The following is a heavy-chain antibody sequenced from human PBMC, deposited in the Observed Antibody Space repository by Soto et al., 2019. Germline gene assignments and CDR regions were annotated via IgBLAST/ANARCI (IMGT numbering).Heavy chain of an antibody. J-gene: IGHJ4*02. D-gene: IGHD2-15*01. CDR3: ARAIRRGRPFDY. CDR2: IYYSGST. Sequence: SETLSLTCTVSGGSISSGGYYWSWIRQHPGKGLEWIGYIYYSGSTYYNPSLMSRVTISVDTSKNQFSLKLSSVTAADTAVYYCARAIRRGRPFDYWGQGTLVTVSS. CDR1: GGSISSGGYY. V-gene: IGHV4-31*03.